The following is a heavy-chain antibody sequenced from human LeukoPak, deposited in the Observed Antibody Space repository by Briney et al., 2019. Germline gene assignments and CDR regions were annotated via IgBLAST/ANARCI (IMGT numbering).Heavy chain of an antibody. CDR1: GGSISSSSYY. CDR2: IYYSGST. J-gene: IGHJ4*02. V-gene: IGHV4-39*07. Sequence: KPSETLSLTCTVSGGSISSSSYYWGWIRQPPGKGLEWIGSIYYSGSTYYNPSLKSRVTISVDTSKNQFSLKLSSVTAADTAVYYCARDGSGNSNYFDFWGQGTLVTVSS. D-gene: IGHD3-10*01. CDR3: ARDGSGNSNYFDF.